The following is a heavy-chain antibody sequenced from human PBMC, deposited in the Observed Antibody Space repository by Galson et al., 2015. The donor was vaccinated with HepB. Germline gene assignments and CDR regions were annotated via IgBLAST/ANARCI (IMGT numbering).Heavy chain of an antibody. Sequence: SLRLSCAASGFHFSDYWMHWVRQVPGQGLVWVSNTHGGQTHKRYADSVKGRFTISRDNAQNTVYLQMDSLRVEDTAVYYCARGRGSRAYYDYYMDVWGKGTTVTVSS. CDR1: GFHFSDYW. V-gene: IGHV3-74*01. D-gene: IGHD3-16*01. CDR3: ARGRGSRAYYDYYMDV. J-gene: IGHJ6*03. CDR2: THGGQTHK.